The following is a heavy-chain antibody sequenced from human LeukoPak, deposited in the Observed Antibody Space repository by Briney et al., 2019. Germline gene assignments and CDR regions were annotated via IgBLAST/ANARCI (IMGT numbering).Heavy chain of an antibody. CDR2: TYYRSKWYN. CDR1: GDSVSSNSAA. V-gene: IGHV6-1*01. D-gene: IGHD2-15*01. J-gene: IGHJ5*02. CDR3: ARGGYCSGGSCYSDWFDP. Sequence: SQTLSLTCAISGDSVSSNSAAWNWIRQSPSRGLEWLARTYYRSKWYNDYAVSVKSRITINPDTSKNQFSLQLNSVTPEDTAVYYCARGGYCSGGSCYSDWFDPWGQGTLVTVSS.